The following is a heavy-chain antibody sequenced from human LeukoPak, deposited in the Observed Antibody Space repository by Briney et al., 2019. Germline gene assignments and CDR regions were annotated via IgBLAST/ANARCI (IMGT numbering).Heavy chain of an antibody. CDR1: GFTFSSYS. J-gene: IGHJ2*01. Sequence: PGGSLRLSSAGSGFTFSSYSMNWVRRAPGKGLEWGSCITSSNNYIYYADSMKGRFTFSRDNAKNSLYLQMNSLRAEDTVVYYCVTTWGAHYWYFDLWGRGALVTVSS. CDR2: ITSSNNYI. D-gene: IGHD1-26*01. CDR3: VTTWGAHYWYFDL. V-gene: IGHV3-21*01.